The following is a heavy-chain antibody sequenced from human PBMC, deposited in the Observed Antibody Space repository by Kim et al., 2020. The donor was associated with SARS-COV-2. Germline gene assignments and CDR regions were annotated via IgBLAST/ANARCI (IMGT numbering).Heavy chain of an antibody. CDR1: GGSISSYY. CDR3: AGRNTYYYGSGERDFDY. V-gene: IGHV4-59*01. J-gene: IGHJ4*02. Sequence: SETLSLTCTVSGGSISSYYWSWIRQPPGKGLEWIGYIYYSGSTNYNPSLKSRVTISVDTSKNQFSLKLSSVTAADTAVYYCAGRNTYYYGSGERDFDYWGQGTLVTVSS. CDR2: IYYSGST. D-gene: IGHD3-10*01.